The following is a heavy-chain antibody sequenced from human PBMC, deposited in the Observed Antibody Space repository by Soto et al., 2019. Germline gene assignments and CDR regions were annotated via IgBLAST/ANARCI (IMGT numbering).Heavy chain of an antibody. J-gene: IGHJ3*02. CDR3: ARYLSWPDDDAFDI. V-gene: IGHV1-18*01. D-gene: IGHD5-12*01. Sequence: ASVKVSCKASGYTFTSYVISWVRQAPGQGLEWMGWISAYNGNTNYAQKLQGRVTITADESTSTGYMELSSLRSEDTAVYYCARYLSWPDDDAFDIWGQGTMVTVSS. CDR1: GYTFTSYV. CDR2: ISAYNGNT.